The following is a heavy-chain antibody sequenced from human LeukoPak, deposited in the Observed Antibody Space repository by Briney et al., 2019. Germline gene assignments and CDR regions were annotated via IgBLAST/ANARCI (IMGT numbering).Heavy chain of an antibody. D-gene: IGHD3-22*01. V-gene: IGHV4-34*01. CDR3: ARAPHFFDISGSRYYFDY. J-gene: IGHJ4*02. CDR1: GGSFSGYY. Sequence: KPSETLSLTCAVYGGSFSGYYWSWIRQPPGKGLEWIGEINHSGSTNYNPSLKSRVTISVDTSKNQFSLNLSSVTAADTAVYYCARAPHFFDISGSRYYFDYWGQGTLVTVSS. CDR2: INHSGST.